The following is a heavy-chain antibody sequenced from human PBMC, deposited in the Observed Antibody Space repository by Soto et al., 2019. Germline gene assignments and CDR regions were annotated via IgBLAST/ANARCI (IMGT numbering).Heavy chain of an antibody. V-gene: IGHV3-48*03. D-gene: IGHD3-3*01. Sequence: GGSLRLSCAASGFTFSSYEMNWVRQAPGKGLEWVSYISSSGSTIYYADSVKGRFTIARDNAKNSLYLQMNSLRAEDTAFYYCARDKTIFGVVNDAFDIWGQGTMVTVSS. J-gene: IGHJ3*02. CDR1: GFTFSSYE. CDR2: ISSSGSTI. CDR3: ARDKTIFGVVNDAFDI.